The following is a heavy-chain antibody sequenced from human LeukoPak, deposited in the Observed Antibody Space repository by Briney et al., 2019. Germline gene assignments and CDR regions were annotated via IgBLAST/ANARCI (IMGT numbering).Heavy chain of an antibody. CDR2: IYYTGST. D-gene: IGHD6-19*01. CDR1: GGSVSSSSYY. J-gene: IGHJ4*02. V-gene: IGHV4-61*01. Sequence: SETLSLTCTVSGGSVSSSSYYWSWIRPPPGKGLEWVGYIYYTGSTNYNPSLKSRVTISADTSKNQFSLELSSVTAADTAVYYCAREREYNSGWYGYYFDYWGRGTLVTVSS. CDR3: AREREYNSGWYGYYFDY.